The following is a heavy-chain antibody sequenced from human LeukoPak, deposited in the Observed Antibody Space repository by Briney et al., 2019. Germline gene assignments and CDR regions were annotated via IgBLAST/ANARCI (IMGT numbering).Heavy chain of an antibody. CDR2: IKKDGSEK. CDR1: GFTFSSYW. V-gene: IGHV3-7*03. J-gene: IGHJ2*01. Sequence: GGSLRLSCAASGFTFSSYWMSWVCQAPGKGLEWVANIKKDGSEKYYVDSVKGRFTISRDNAKKSLYLQMNSLRAEDTAVYYCAKRAMWDLYWYFDLWGRGTLVTVSS. CDR3: AKRAMWDLYWYFDL. D-gene: IGHD1-26*01.